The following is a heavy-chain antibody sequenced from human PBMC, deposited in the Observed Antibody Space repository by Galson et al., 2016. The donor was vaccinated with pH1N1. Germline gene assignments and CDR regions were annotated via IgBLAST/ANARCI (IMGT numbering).Heavy chain of an antibody. CDR1: GFIFSDYW. CDR2: INQDGSRK. J-gene: IGHJ4*02. Sequence: SLRLSCAASGFIFSDYWMSWVRRAPGKGLEWVAKINQDGSRKHYADSMKGRCTISRDNAENSLSLQMNSLRVEDTALYYCATEDYYTSLYWGQGILVTVSS. CDR3: ATEDYYTSLY. V-gene: IGHV3-7*01. D-gene: IGHD1-26*01.